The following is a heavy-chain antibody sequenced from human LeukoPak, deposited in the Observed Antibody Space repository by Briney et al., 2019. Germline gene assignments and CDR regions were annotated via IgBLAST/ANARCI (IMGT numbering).Heavy chain of an antibody. CDR3: AKSDSGSYCFDY. J-gene: IGHJ4*02. D-gene: IGHD1-26*01. CDR1: GFTFSSYA. Sequence: GGSLRLSCAASGFTFSSYAMSWVRQAPGKGLEWVSAISGSGGSTYYADSVKGRFTISRDNSKNTLYLQMNSLRAKDTAVYYCAKSDSGSYCFDYWGQGTLVTVSS. V-gene: IGHV3-23*01. CDR2: ISGSGGST.